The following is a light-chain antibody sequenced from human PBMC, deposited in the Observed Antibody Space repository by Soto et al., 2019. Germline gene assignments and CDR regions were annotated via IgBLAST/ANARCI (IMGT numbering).Light chain of an antibody. CDR1: RAISSSV. J-gene: IGKJ3*01. CDR2: GAS. V-gene: IGKV3-20*01. Sequence: IVLTQSPGTLSLSPGDRATLSCRASRAISSSVLAWYQQKPGQAPRLLIYGASSRATGIPDRFSGSGSGTDFTLIISRLEPEDFAVYYCQQYGGSPLLTFGPGTKVDIK. CDR3: QQYGGSPLLT.